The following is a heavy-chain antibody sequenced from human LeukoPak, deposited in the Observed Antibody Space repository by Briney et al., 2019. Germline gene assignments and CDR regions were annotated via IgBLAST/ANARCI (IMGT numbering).Heavy chain of an antibody. V-gene: IGHV4-4*07. CDR1: GGSISSYY. CDR3: ARDVGRDYDSSGYYQYNWFDP. D-gene: IGHD3-22*01. Sequence: SETLSLTCTVSGGSISSYYWSWLRQPAGKGLEWIGRIYTSGSTNYNPSLKSRVTISVDKSKNQFSLKLSSVTAADTAVYYCARDVGRDYDSSGYYQYNWFDPWGQGTLVTVSS. CDR2: IYTSGST. J-gene: IGHJ5*02.